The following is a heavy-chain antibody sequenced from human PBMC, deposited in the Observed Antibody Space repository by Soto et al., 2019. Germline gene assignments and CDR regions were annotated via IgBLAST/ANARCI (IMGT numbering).Heavy chain of an antibody. D-gene: IGHD3-10*01. CDR2: INTDGSTT. CDR3: ARVMVRGVRAVTNTRAFDY. Sequence: EVQLVESGGGLVQPGGSLRLSCAASGFIFSSYWMDWVRQAPGKGLVWVSRINTDGSTTTYADSVKGRFTISRDNAKNTLYLQMNRLRAEDTAVYYCARVMVRGVRAVTNTRAFDYWGQGTLVTVSS. CDR1: GFIFSSYW. J-gene: IGHJ4*02. V-gene: IGHV3-74*01.